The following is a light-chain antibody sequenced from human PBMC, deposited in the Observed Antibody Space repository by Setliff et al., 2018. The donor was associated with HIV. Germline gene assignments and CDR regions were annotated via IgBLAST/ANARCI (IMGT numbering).Light chain of an antibody. V-gene: IGLV2-14*01. CDR3: SSYTSTYTLYV. CDR2: EVT. J-gene: IGLJ1*01. CDR1: SRDVGGYNY. Sequence: QSALTQPASVSGSPGQSITISCTGTSRDVGGYNYVSWYQHHPGKAPKLMIYEVTNRPSGVSTRFSGSKSGNTASLTISGLQAEDDANYYCSSYTSTYTLYVFGTGTKVTVL.